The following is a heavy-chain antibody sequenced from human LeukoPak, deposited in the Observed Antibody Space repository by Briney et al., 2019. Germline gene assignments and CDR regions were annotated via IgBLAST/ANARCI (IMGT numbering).Heavy chain of an antibody. V-gene: IGHV3-21*01. CDR3: ARDPALATVVTDGGADY. CDR2: ISSSSSYI. CDR1: GFTFSSYS. J-gene: IGHJ4*02. D-gene: IGHD4-23*01. Sequence: GGSLRLSCAASGFTFSSYSMNWVRQAPGEGLEWVSSISSSSSYIYYADSVKGRFTISRDNAKNSLYLQMNSLRAENTAVYYCARDPALATVVTDGGADYWGQGTLVTVSS.